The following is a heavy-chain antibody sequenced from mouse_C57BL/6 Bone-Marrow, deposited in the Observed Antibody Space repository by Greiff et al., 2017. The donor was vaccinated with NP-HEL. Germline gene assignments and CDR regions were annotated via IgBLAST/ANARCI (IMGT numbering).Heavy chain of an antibody. CDR1: GFTFSSYA. Sequence: EVKLVESGGGLVKPGGSLKLSCAASGFTFSSYAMSWVRQTPERRLEWVATIGDGGSYTNYLDNVKGRFTISRDNAKNNLYLQMSHLKSEDTAMYYCARGSLYSNYPYWGQGTLVTVSA. CDR3: ARGSLYSNYPY. CDR2: IGDGGSYT. V-gene: IGHV5-4*03. D-gene: IGHD2-5*01. J-gene: IGHJ3*01.